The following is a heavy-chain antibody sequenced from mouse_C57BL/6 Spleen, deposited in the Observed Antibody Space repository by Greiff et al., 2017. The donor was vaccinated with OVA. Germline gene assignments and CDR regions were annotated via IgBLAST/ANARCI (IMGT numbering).Heavy chain of an antibody. CDR2: ISDGGSYT. D-gene: IGHD2-3*01. CDR3: ARDNDGYHYYAMDY. J-gene: IGHJ4*01. CDR1: GFTFSSYA. Sequence: EVKLVESGGGLVKPGGSLKLSCAASGFTFSSYAMSWVRQTPEKRLEWVATISDGGSYTYYPDNVQGRFTISRDNAKNNLYLQMSQLKSEATAMYYCARDNDGYHYYAMDYWGQGTSVTVSS. V-gene: IGHV5-4*01.